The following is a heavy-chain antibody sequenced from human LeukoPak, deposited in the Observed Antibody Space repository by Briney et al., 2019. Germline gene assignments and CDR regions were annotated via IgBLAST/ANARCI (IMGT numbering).Heavy chain of an antibody. CDR2: IYYSGST. CDR1: GGSITTYY. CDR3: ARHPSYYDRIDY. D-gene: IGHD3-22*01. Sequence: SETLSLTCTVSGGSITTYYWTWIRQPPGKGLEWIGYIYYSGSTNYNPSLKSRVTMSIDTSKNQFSLKLSSVTAADTAVYYCARHPSYYDRIDYWGQGTLVTVSS. J-gene: IGHJ4*02. V-gene: IGHV4-59*08.